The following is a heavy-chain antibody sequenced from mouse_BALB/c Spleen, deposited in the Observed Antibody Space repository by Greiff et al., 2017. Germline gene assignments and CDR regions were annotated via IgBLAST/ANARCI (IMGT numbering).Heavy chain of an antibody. CDR3: ARSDGSSYQGNY. J-gene: IGHJ2*01. V-gene: IGHV1-9*01. CDR2: ILPGSGST. CDR1: GYSFSSYW. Sequence: QVQLQQSGAELMKPGASVKISCKATGYSFSSYWIEWVKQRPGHGLEWIGEILPGSGSTNYNEKFKGKATFTADTSSNTAYMQLSSLTSEDSAVYYCARSDGSSYQGNYWGQGTTLTVSS. D-gene: IGHD1-1*01.